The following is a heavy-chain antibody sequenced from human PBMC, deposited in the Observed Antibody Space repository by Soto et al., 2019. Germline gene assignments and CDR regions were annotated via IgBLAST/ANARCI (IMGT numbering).Heavy chain of an antibody. Sequence: ETLSLTCAVYGGSFSGYYWSWIRQPPGKGLEWIGEINHSGSTNYNPSLKRRVSISLDKSKNQFSLKLTSVTAADTAVYFCARTGKFYYYDMSGLPFDPWGPGVLVTVSS. CDR2: INHSGST. CDR1: GGSFSGYY. D-gene: IGHD3-22*01. CDR3: ARTGKFYYYDMSGLPFDP. V-gene: IGHV4-34*01. J-gene: IGHJ5*02.